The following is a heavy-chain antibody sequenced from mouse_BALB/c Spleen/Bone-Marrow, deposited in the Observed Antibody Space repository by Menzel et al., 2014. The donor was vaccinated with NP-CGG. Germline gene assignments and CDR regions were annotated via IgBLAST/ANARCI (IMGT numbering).Heavy chain of an antibody. CDR3: ARPQFISGRYYAMDY. J-gene: IGHJ4*01. D-gene: IGHD1-2*01. V-gene: IGHV1-63*01. CDR1: GYAFTNYW. Sequence: VKLMESGAELVRPGTSVKISCKASGYAFTNYWLDWVKRSPGHGLEWIGDIYPGSGNTYFNEKFKGEATLTADKSSSTAYMQLSSLTSEDSAVYFCARPQFISGRYYAMDYWGQGTSVTVSS. CDR2: IYPGSGNT.